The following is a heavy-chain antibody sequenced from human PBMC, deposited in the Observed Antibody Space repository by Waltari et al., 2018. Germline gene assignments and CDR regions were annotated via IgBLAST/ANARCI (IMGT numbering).Heavy chain of an antibody. CDR2: INPNSGGT. CDR3: ANMRPFDY. CDR1: GSTFTDYF. Sequence: QVHLVQYGAAVKKPGASVRVSCKASGSTFTDYFLHWVRQAPGQGLEWMGWINPNSGGTNYAQKFQGRVTMTRDTSISTAYLDLSSLRSDDTAVYYCANMRPFDYWGQGTLVTVSS. J-gene: IGHJ4*02. V-gene: IGHV1-2*02.